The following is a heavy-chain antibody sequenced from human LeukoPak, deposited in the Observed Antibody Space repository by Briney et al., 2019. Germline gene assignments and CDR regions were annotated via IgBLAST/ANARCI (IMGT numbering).Heavy chain of an antibody. J-gene: IGHJ3*02. Sequence: GGSLRLSCAASGFTFSSYAMSWVRQAPGKGLEWVSAICGSGGSTYYADSVKGRFTIPRDNSKNTLYLQMNSLRAEDTAVYYCAKPNQAYSSSNDAFDIWGQGTMVTVSS. D-gene: IGHD6-6*01. V-gene: IGHV3-23*01. CDR2: ICGSGGST. CDR3: AKPNQAYSSSNDAFDI. CDR1: GFTFSSYA.